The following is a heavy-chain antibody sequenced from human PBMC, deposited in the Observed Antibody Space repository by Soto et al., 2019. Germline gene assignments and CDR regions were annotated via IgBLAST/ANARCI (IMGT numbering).Heavy chain of an antibody. CDR3: TPGTRDYYDGSGYYPLDA. V-gene: IGHV3-15*01. Sequence: PGVSLRLSCSASGFTFSNAWMSWVRQAPGKGLEWVGRIKSKTDGGTTDYAAPVKGRFTISRDDSKNTLYLQMNSLKTEDTAVYYCTPGTRDYYDGSGYYPLDAWGQ. CDR2: IKSKTDGGTT. D-gene: IGHD3-22*01. J-gene: IGHJ5*02. CDR1: GFTFSNAW.